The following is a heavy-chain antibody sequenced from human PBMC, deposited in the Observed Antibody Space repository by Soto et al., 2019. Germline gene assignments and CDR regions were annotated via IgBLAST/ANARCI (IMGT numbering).Heavy chain of an antibody. D-gene: IGHD3-22*01. CDR1: GGPFSSYA. J-gene: IGHJ4*02. CDR3: AREISSFDSSRPGFDY. V-gene: IGHV1-69*06. Sequence: GGSVKGSFKSCGGPFSSYAMSLVRQAPGQGLEWIGGIIHIFGTAHYAQKFQGRVTITADKSTSTAYMELSSLRSEDTAVYYCAREISSFDSSRPGFDYWGQGTLVTVSS. CDR2: IIHIFGTA.